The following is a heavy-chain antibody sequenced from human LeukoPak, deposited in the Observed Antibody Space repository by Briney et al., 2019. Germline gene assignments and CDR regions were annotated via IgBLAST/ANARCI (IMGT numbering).Heavy chain of an antibody. V-gene: IGHV3-48*03. CDR2: IDRRGSTI. CDR1: GFPFSSYE. CDR3: ARDHYDFGGGFDP. J-gene: IGHJ5*02. D-gene: IGHD3-3*01. Sequence: GGSLRLSCAASGFPFSSYEMHWVRQVPGKGLEWVSYIDRRGSTIYYADSAKGRFTISRDNAKSTLFLQMTSLRPEDTAVYYCARDHYDFGGGFDPWGQGTLVTVSS.